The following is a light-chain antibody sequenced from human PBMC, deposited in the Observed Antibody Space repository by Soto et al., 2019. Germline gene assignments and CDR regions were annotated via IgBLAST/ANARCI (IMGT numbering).Light chain of an antibody. CDR2: WAS. J-gene: IGKJ1*01. CDR1: QSVLYSSNNKNY. Sequence: DIVMTQSPDSLAVSLGERATINCKSSQSVLYSSNNKNYLAWYQQKPGQPPKLLIYWASTRESGVPDRFSGSGSGTDFTLTSSSLQDEDVAVYYCQQYYSPPWTFGQGTKVEIK. CDR3: QQYYSPPWT. V-gene: IGKV4-1*01.